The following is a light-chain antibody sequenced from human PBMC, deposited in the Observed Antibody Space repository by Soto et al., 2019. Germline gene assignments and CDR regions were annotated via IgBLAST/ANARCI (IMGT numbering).Light chain of an antibody. CDR2: AAS. CDR3: QQGYSTAWT. J-gene: IGKJ1*01. Sequence: DIQMTQSPSSLCASVGDRVTITCRASQTINNYVNWYQHKPGQAPKVLIYAASSLQSGVPSRFSGSGAGTDFSRTISSLQPEDFATYYCQQGYSTAWTFGQGTKVEMK. V-gene: IGKV1-39*01. CDR1: QTINNY.